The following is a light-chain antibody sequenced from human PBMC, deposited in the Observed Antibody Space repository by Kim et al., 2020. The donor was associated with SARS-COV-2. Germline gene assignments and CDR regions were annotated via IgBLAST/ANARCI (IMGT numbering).Light chain of an antibody. Sequence: GQTVTISGSGTSSNIGSNTVNCYQQLPGTAPKLLIYSNNQRPSGVPDRFSGSKSGTSASLAISGLQSEDEADYYCAAWDDSLNGVVFGGGTQLTVL. CDR2: SNN. J-gene: IGLJ2*01. CDR1: SSNIGSNT. V-gene: IGLV1-44*01. CDR3: AAWDDSLNGVV.